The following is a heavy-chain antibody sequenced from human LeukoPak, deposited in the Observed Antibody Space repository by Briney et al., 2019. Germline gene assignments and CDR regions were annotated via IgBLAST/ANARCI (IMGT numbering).Heavy chain of an antibody. CDR3: ARDHFGSLDS. J-gene: IGHJ4*02. V-gene: IGHV4-61*01. D-gene: IGHD3-10*01. CDR2: DYCGGNT. Sequence: SETLSLTCAVSGFSVTTDSYCWGWIRQPPGKGLEWIGYDYCGGNTNYDPSLKRRVTISVDTSKNQFSLTLTSVTAADTAVYFCARDHFGSLDSWGQGILVTVSS. CDR1: GFSVTTDSYC.